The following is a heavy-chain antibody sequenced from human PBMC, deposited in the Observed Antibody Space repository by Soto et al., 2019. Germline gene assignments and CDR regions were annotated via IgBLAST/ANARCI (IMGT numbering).Heavy chain of an antibody. CDR2: IYYSGST. V-gene: IGHV4-30-4*01. CDR3: ARGVGQTDASGWFDP. J-gene: IGHJ5*02. Sequence: PSETLSLTCTVSGGSISSGDYYWSWIRQPPGKGLEWIGYIYYSGSTYYNPSLKSRVTISVDTSKNQFSLKLSSVTAADTAVYYCARGVGQTDASGWFDPWGQGTLVTV. CDR1: GGSISSGDYY. D-gene: IGHD3-10*01.